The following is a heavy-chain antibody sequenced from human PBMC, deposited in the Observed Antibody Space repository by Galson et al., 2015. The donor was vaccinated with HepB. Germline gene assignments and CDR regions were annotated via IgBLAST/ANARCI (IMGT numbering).Heavy chain of an antibody. D-gene: IGHD3-16*01. Sequence: SLRLSCAASGFSFNTYDMHWVRQAPGRGLEWVAVISAAGTITVYADSVKGRFTISRDNSKNTLYVEMNSLRTEDTALYYCSRDLIGGVPYYFDNWGQGTLVTVSS. CDR1: GFSFNTYD. J-gene: IGHJ4*02. CDR2: ISAAGTIT. CDR3: SRDLIGGVPYYFDN. V-gene: IGHV3-30-3*01.